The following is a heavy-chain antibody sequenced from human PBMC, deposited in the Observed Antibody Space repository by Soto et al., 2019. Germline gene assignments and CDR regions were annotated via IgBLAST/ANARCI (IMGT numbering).Heavy chain of an antibody. V-gene: IGHV4-4*07. J-gene: IGHJ6*04. CDR3: ARDREAGYNFYYGMDV. D-gene: IGHD6-19*01. CDR2: IYTSASI. CDR1: GADINTSS. Sequence: PSETLCLTCSVSGADINTSSWTWIRQPAGKGLEWIGRIYTSASINYNTSLKGRVTLSVDTSTKQVSLRLASVTAADTAIYYCARDREAGYNFYYGMDVWGEGTTVTVAS.